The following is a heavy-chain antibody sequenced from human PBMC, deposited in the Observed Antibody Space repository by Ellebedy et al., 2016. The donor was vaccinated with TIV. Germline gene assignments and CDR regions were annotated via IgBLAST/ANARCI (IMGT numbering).Heavy chain of an antibody. CDR1: GFTFSDYY. J-gene: IGHJ5*02. CDR3: ARDRGEWFGELWFDP. V-gene: IGHV3-11*05. Sequence: GESLKISXAASGFTFSDYYMSWIRQAPGKGLEWVSYISSSSSYTNYADSVKGRFTISRDNAKNSLYLQMNSLRAEDTAVYYCARDRGEWFGELWFDPWGQGTLVTVSS. CDR2: ISSSSSYT. D-gene: IGHD3-10*01.